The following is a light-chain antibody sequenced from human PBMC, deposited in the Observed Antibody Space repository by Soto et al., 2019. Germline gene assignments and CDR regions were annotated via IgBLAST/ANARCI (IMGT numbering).Light chain of an antibody. V-gene: IGKV3-15*01. Sequence: EIVMTQSPSTLSVSPGDRATLSFRAVQPLNNNVAWYQHKPGQAPRLLIYGTSTRATGISARFSGGGSGTEFTLTISSLQSEDFAVYYCQQYEKWPPSITFGQGTRLEIK. CDR2: GTS. CDR3: QQYEKWPPSIT. J-gene: IGKJ5*01. CDR1: QPLNNN.